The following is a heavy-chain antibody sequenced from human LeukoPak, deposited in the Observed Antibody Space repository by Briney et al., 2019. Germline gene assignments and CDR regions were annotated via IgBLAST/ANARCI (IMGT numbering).Heavy chain of an antibody. J-gene: IGHJ4*02. D-gene: IGHD2-21*01. Sequence: GRSLRLSCAASGFTFSNFAMHWVRQAPGKGLEWVAVMLNDGNNKYYADSVKGRFTISRDSSKNTLYLQMNSLRVEDTAVYYCARAYSTSSGGLYHFDYWGQGALVTVSS. V-gene: IGHV3-30*14. CDR2: MLNDGNNK. CDR3: ARAYSTSSGGLYHFDY. CDR1: GFTFSNFA.